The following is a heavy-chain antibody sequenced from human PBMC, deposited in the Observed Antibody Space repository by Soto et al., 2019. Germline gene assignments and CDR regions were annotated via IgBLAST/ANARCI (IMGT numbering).Heavy chain of an antibody. D-gene: IGHD5-18*01. J-gene: IGHJ2*01. CDR1: GGSISSYY. CDR2: MYYSGST. CDR3: ARGVRGYSYGPIYWYFDL. Sequence: SETLSLTCTVSGGSISSYYCSWIRQPPGKGLEWIGYMYYSGSTNYNPSLKSRVTISVDTSKNQFSLKLSPVTAADTAVYYCARGVRGYSYGPIYWYFDLWGRGTLVTVSS. V-gene: IGHV4-59*01.